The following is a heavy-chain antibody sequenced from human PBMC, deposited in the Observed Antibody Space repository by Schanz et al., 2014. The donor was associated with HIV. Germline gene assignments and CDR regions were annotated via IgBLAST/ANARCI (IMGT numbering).Heavy chain of an antibody. Sequence: QVQLVESGGGVVQPGRSLRLSCAASGITFSTSGMHWVRQAPGKGLEWVAVIWYDGSKKYYADSVKGRFTISRDNSKNTLYLQVNSLRTEDTAVYYCARVANWDYYGMDVWGRGTTVTVSS. CDR2: IWYDGSKK. D-gene: IGHD3-16*01. CDR1: GITFSTSG. J-gene: IGHJ6*02. V-gene: IGHV3-33*01. CDR3: ARVANWDYYGMDV.